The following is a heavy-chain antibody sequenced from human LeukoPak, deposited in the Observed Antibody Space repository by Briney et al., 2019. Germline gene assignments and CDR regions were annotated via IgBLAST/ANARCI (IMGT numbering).Heavy chain of an antibody. D-gene: IGHD6-19*01. CDR1: GFTFSNYW. Sequence: GGTLRLSCAASGFTFSNYWMHWVRQVPGKGLVCVSRINIDGTSTSYADSVKGRFTISRDNAKNALYLQMNSLRAEDTAVYYCARGSSGWYGIDYWGQGALVNVSS. CDR2: INIDGTST. J-gene: IGHJ4*02. CDR3: ARGSSGWYGIDY. V-gene: IGHV3-74*01.